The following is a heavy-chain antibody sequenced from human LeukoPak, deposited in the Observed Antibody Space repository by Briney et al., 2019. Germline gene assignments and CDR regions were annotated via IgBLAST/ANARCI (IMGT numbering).Heavy chain of an antibody. V-gene: IGHV4-34*01. CDR3: ARDTTVVTPKGATFDY. Sequence: SETLSLTCAAYGGSFSGYYWSWIRQPPGKGLEWIGEINHSGSTNYNPSLKSRVTISVDTSKNQFSLKLSSVTAADTAVYYCARDTTVVTPKGATFDYWGQGTLVTVSS. D-gene: IGHD4-23*01. J-gene: IGHJ4*02. CDR1: GGSFSGYY. CDR2: INHSGST.